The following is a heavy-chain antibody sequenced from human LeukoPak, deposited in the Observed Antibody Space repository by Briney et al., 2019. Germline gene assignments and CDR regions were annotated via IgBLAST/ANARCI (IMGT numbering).Heavy chain of an antibody. V-gene: IGHV3-9*01. Sequence: RTGGSLRLSCAASGFTFDYYAMYWVRQAPGKGLEWVSGINWNNGSRGYADSVKGRFTVSRDNTKNSLYLQMNTLRTEDTAVYYCARDKMATIHKGHWFDPWGQGTLVTVSS. J-gene: IGHJ5*02. CDR3: ARDKMATIHKGHWFDP. CDR1: GFTFDYYA. CDR2: INWNNGSR. D-gene: IGHD5-24*01.